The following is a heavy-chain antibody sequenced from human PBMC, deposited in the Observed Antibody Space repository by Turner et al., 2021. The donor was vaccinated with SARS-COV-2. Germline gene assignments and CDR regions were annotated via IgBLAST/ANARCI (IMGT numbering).Heavy chain of an antibody. D-gene: IGHD3-3*01. J-gene: IGHJ4*02. CDR2: INQSGST. CDR3: ATSGMDCWYGYKGFDY. V-gene: IGHV4-34*01. CDR1: GVSFSGYY. Sequence: QVQLQQWGAGLLKPSETLSLTCAVYGVSFSGYYWSWIRQPPGKGLEWIGEINQSGSTNYNPSLKSRVTISVDTSKNQFSLKLSSVTAADTAVYYCATSGMDCWYGYKGFDYWGQGTLVTVSS.